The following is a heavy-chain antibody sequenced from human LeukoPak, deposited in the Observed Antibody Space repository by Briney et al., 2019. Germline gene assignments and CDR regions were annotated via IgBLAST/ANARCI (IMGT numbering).Heavy chain of an antibody. CDR2: INPSGGST. Sequence: GASVKVSCKPSGYTFNDYYMHWVRQAPGQGLEWMGIINPSGGSTSYAQKFQGRVTMTRDMSTSTVYMELSSLRSEDTAVYYCAGVDTAMVTTGPFDYWGQGTLVTVSS. D-gene: IGHD5-18*01. V-gene: IGHV1-46*02. CDR1: GYTFNDYY. J-gene: IGHJ4*02. CDR3: AGVDTAMVTTGPFDY.